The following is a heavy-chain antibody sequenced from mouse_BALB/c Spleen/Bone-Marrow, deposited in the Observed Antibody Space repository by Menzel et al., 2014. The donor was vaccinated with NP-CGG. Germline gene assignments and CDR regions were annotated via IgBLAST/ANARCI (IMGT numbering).Heavy chain of an antibody. J-gene: IGHJ3*01. D-gene: IGHD1-1*01. CDR3: ARDGYGSSD. CDR1: GFTFSTYA. CDR2: ISSGGSYT. V-gene: IGHV5-9-4*01. Sequence: DVTLVESGGVLVKPGGSLKLSCAASGFTFSTYAMSWVRQSPEKRLEWVAEISSGGSYTYYPDTVTGRFTISRDNAKNTLYLEMSSLRSEDTAMYYCARDGYGSSDWGQGTLVTVSA.